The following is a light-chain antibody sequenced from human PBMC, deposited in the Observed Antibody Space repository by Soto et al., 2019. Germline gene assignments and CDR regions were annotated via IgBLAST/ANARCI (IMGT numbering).Light chain of an antibody. CDR1: QGISSY. CDR2: AAS. V-gene: IGKV1-9*01. J-gene: IGKJ5*01. Sequence: DIVLTQSPSFLSSSVGDRVTITCRASQGISSYLAWYQQKPGEAPKLLIYAASTMQSGVPSRFSGSGSGTDFTLIISSLQPEDFADYYCQQLNSYPFTFGQGTRLEIK. CDR3: QQLNSYPFT.